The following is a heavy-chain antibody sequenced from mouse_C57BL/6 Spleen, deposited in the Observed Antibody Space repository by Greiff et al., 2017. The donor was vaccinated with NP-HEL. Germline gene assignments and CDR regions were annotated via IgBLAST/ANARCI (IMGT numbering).Heavy chain of an antibody. J-gene: IGHJ3*01. V-gene: IGHV1-54*01. D-gene: IGHD2-5*01. CDR3: ARSYYSNEAWFAY. CDR1: GYAFTNYL. CDR2: INPGSGGT. Sequence: VKVVESGAELVRPGTSVKVSCKASGYAFTNYLIEWVKQRPGQGLEWIGVINPGSGGTNYNEKFKGKATPTADKSSSTAYMQLSSLTSEDSAVYFCARSYYSNEAWFAYWGQGTLVTVSA.